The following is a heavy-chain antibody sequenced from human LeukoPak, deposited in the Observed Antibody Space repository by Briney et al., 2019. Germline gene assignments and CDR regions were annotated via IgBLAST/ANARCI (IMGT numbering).Heavy chain of an antibody. CDR1: GGSISSYY. CDR3: ARGGVAGPRGGAFDI. Sequence: SETLSLTCTVSGGSISSYYWSWLRQPPGKGLEWIGYIYYSGSTNYNPSLKSRVTISVDTSKNQFSLKLSSVTAADTAVYYCARGGVAGPRGGAFDIWGQGTMVTVSS. J-gene: IGHJ3*02. D-gene: IGHD6-19*01. V-gene: IGHV4-59*01. CDR2: IYYSGST.